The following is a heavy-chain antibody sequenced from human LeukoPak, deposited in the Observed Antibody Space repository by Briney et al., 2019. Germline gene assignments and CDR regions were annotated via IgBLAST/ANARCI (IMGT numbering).Heavy chain of an antibody. V-gene: IGHV3-11*04. CDR3: TRDAALVPGKNF. Sequence: GGSLRLSCAASGFTFSDHYMSWIRQAPGKGLEWVSYICYSGSTLYYADSVKGRFTMSRDKAKNSVYLEMNSLRAEDTAVYYCTRDAALVPGKNFWGQGTLVTVSS. D-gene: IGHD6-19*01. CDR1: GFTFSDHY. CDR2: ICYSGSTL. J-gene: IGHJ4*02.